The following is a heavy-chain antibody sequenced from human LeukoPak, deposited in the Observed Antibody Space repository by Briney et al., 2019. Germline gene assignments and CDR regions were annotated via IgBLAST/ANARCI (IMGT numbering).Heavy chain of an antibody. CDR1: GYTFTFYY. D-gene: IGHD5-18*01. Sequence: ASVTVSFKASGYTFTFYYMDWVRQAPGQGLEWMGWINPNSGGTNYAQKFQGRVTMTRDTSISTAYMELSRLRSDDTAVYYCARDRNTGDTAMVSYYYHMDVWGKGTTVTISS. CDR2: INPNSGGT. CDR3: ARDRNTGDTAMVSYYYHMDV. J-gene: IGHJ6*03. V-gene: IGHV1-2*02.